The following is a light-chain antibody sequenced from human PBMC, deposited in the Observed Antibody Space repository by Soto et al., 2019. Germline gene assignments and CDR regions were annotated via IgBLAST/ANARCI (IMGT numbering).Light chain of an antibody. CDR1: SSNIGADFE. CDR3: QSYDSSLSGYVI. V-gene: IGLV1-40*01. J-gene: IGLJ2*01. CDR2: TNN. Sequence: QSVLTQPPSVSGAPGKRVTISCTGSSSNIGADFEVHWYQQLPGTAPKLLIYTNNNRPSGVPDRFSGSKSGTSASLAITGLQAEDEADYYCQSYDSSLSGYVIFGGGTKLTVL.